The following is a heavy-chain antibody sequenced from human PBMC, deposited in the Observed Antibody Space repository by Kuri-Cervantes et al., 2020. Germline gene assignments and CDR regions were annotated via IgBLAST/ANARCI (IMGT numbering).Heavy chain of an antibody. CDR3: ARALNDYGRRGAFDI. V-gene: IGHV3-74*01. CDR1: GFTFSSYW. CDR2: INSDGSST. Sequence: GESLKISCAASGFTFSSYWMHWVRQALGKGLVWVSRINSDGSSTSYAGSVKGRFTISRDNAKNTLYLQMNSLRAEDTAVYYCARALNDYGRRGAFDIWGQGTMVTVSS. J-gene: IGHJ3*02. D-gene: IGHD4-17*01.